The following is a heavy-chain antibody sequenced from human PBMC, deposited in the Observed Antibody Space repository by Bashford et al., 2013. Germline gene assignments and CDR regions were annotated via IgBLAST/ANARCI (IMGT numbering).Heavy chain of an antibody. J-gene: IGHJ3*02. CDR3: ARVGSTSAFDI. V-gene: IGHV3-30*04. D-gene: IGHD1-26*01. Sequence: GGSLRLSCAASGFTFSTYAMHWVRQAPGKGLEWVAVISSDGNNEYYADSVTGRFTISRDNAQNTLFLQMNSLRAEDTGIYYCARVGSTSAFDIWGQGTMVTVSS. CDR1: GFTFSTYA. CDR2: ISSDGNNE.